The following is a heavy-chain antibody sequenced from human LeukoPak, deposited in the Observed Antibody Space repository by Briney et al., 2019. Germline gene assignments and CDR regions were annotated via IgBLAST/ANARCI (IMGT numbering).Heavy chain of an antibody. V-gene: IGHV3-48*03. J-gene: IGHJ6*03. Sequence: GGSLRLSCAASGFTFSSYEMNWVRQAPGKGLEWVSYISSSGGTIYYADSVKGRFTISRDNAKSSLYLQMNSLRAEDTAVYYCARRITMVRGVTYYYYYMDVWGKGTTVTISS. CDR2: ISSSGGTI. CDR3: ARRITMVRGVTYYYYYMDV. D-gene: IGHD3-10*01. CDR1: GFTFSSYE.